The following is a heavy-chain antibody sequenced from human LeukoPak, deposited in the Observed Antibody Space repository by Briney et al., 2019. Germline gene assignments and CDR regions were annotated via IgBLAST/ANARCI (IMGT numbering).Heavy chain of an antibody. CDR3: AKNDDGSGRHTYYYYGMDV. V-gene: IGHV3-23*01. J-gene: IGHJ6*02. D-gene: IGHD3-10*01. CDR2: ISGSGGST. CDR1: GFTFSSYA. Sequence: GGSLRLSCAASGFTFSSYAMSWVRQAPGKGLEWVSAISGSGGSTHYADYVKGRFTISRDNSKNTLYLQMNSLRAEDTAVYYCAKNDDGSGRHTYYYYGMDVWGRGTTVTVSS.